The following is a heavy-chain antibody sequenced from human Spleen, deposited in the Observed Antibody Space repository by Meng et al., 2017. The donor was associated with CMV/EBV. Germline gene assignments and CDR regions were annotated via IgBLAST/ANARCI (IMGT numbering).Heavy chain of an antibody. CDR2: INHSGST. CDR3: ARAAAAAGGLNFDY. Sequence: LREGGAGLLKPSETLALTCAVYGGSFSGYYWSWIRQPPGKGLEWIGEINHSGSTNYNPSLKSRVTISVDTSKNQFSLKLSSVTAADTAVYYCARAAAAAGGLNFDYWGQGTLVTVSS. J-gene: IGHJ4*02. CDR1: GGSFSGYY. D-gene: IGHD6-13*01. V-gene: IGHV4-34*01.